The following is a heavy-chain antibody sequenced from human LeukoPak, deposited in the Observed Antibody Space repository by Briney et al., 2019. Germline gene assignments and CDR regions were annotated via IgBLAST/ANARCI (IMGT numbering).Heavy chain of an antibody. CDR2: ISGSGGST. CDR1: GFTFSSYA. D-gene: IGHD1-26*01. Sequence: QTGGSLRLSCAASGFTFSSYAMSWVRQAPAKGLEWVSAISGSGGSTYYADSVKGRFTISRDNSKNTLYLQMNSLRAEDTAVYYCAKDGPWRELLGYWGQGTLVTVSS. V-gene: IGHV3-23*01. J-gene: IGHJ4*02. CDR3: AKDGPWRELLGY.